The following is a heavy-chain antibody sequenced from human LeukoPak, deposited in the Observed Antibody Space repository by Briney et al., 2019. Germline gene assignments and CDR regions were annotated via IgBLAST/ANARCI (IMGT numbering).Heavy chain of an antibody. CDR2: ISYDGSNK. Sequence: PGGSLRLSCAASGFTFSSYGMHWVRQAPGKGLEWVAVISYDGSNKYYADSVKGRFTISRDNAKNSLYLQMNSLRAEDTAVYYCVLLVGATTDAFDIWGQGTMVTVSS. CDR1: GFTFSSYG. CDR3: VLLVGATTDAFDI. V-gene: IGHV3-30*03. D-gene: IGHD1-26*01. J-gene: IGHJ3*02.